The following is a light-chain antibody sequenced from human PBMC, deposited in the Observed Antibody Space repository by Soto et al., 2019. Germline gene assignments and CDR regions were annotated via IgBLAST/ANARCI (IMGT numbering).Light chain of an antibody. V-gene: IGKV3-11*01. CDR2: GAF. CDR1: QSVSTN. J-gene: IGKJ5*01. Sequence: EIVMTQSPATLSVSPGESATLSCMASQSVSTNLAWYQQKPGQAPRLLIYGAFNRATGIPARFSGSGSGTDFTLTISSLEPEDFAVYYCQQRNIWPPVTFGQGTRLEIK. CDR3: QQRNIWPPVT.